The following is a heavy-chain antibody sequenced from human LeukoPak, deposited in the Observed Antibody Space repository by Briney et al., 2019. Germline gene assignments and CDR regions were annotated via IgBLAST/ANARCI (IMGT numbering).Heavy chain of an antibody. CDR3: ARDGAPYDSSGYEI. D-gene: IGHD3-22*01. Sequence: GGSLRLSCAASGFTVSSNYMSWVRQAPGKGLEWVSVIYSGGSTYYADSVKGRFTISRDNSKNTLYLQMNSLRAEDTAVYYCARDGAPYDSSGYEIWGQGTLVTVSS. J-gene: IGHJ4*02. CDR2: IYSGGST. V-gene: IGHV3-53*01. CDR1: GFTVSSNY.